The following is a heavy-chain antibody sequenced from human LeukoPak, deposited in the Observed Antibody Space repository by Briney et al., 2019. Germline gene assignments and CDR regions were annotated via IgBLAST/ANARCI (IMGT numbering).Heavy chain of an antibody. CDR3: ARKYYDSSGYYYAFDI. J-gene: IGHJ3*02. CDR2: ISAYNGNT. CDR1: GYTFTSYG. Sequence: GASVKVSCKASGYTFTSYGISWVRQGPGQGLEWMGWISAYNGNTNYAQKLQGRVTMTTDTSTSTAYMELRSLRSDDTAVYYCARKYYDSSGYYYAFDIWGQGTMVTVSS. D-gene: IGHD3-22*01. V-gene: IGHV1-18*01.